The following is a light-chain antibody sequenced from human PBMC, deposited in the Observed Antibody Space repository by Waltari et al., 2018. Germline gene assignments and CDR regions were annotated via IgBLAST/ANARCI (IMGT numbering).Light chain of an antibody. CDR3: QQYSTYSKT. CDR2: QAS. J-gene: IGKJ1*01. Sequence: DIQMTQSPSTLSASVGERVTITCRARQTIGTWLAWYQQKQGKAPKLLIYQASRLDSGVPSRFSGSGSGTEFTLTISSLQPDDCAIYYCQQYSTYSKTFGQGTKVEIK. V-gene: IGKV1-5*03. CDR1: QTIGTW.